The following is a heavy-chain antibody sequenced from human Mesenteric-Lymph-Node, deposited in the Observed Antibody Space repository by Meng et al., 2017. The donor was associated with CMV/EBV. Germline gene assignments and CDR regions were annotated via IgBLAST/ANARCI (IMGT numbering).Heavy chain of an antibody. CDR2: IYWDDDK. V-gene: IGHV2-5*02. D-gene: IGHD3-9*01. Sequence: LSTSAVGVGWIRQPPGKALEWLALIYWDDDKRYSPSLKSRLTITKDTSKNQVVLRMTNVDPVDTATYYCAHRSDILTGYYPPPFDYWGQGTLVTVSS. CDR1: LSTSAVG. CDR3: AHRSDILTGYYPPPFDY. J-gene: IGHJ4*02.